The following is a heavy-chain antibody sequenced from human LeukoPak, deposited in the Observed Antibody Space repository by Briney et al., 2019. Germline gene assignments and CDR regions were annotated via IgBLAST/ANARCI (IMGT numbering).Heavy chain of an antibody. CDR1: GGSISSGGYS. J-gene: IGHJ4*02. D-gene: IGHD1-26*01. CDR3: AKSGGYGLIDY. V-gene: IGHV4-30-4*07. Sequence: SQTLSLTCAVSGGSISSGGYSWSWIRQPPGKGLEWIGYIYYSGSTYYNPSLKSRVTISVDTSKNQISLRLNSVTAADTAMYYCAKSGGYGLIDYWGQGTLVTVSS. CDR2: IYYSGST.